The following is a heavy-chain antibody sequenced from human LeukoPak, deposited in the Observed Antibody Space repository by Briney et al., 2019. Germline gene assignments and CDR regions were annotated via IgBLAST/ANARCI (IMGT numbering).Heavy chain of an antibody. J-gene: IGHJ2*01. V-gene: IGHV1-2*02. D-gene: IGHD6-13*01. Sequence: ASVKVSCKASGYTFGAYYMYWVRQAPGQGLEWMGWIRPNSGGTNYTQKFQGRVTMTRDTSINTAYMELSRLTSDDTAVYFCARVYHSSSYDYWYFDLWGRGTLVTVSS. CDR3: ARVYHSSSYDYWYFDL. CDR2: IRPNSGGT. CDR1: GYTFGAYY.